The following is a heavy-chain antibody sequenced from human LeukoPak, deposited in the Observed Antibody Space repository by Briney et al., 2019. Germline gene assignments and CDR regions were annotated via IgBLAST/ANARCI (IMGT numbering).Heavy chain of an antibody. D-gene: IGHD3-22*01. Sequence: GGSLRLSCAASGFTVSSNYMSWVRQAPGKGLEWVSVIYSGGSTYYADSVKGRFTISRDNSKNTLYLQMNSLRAEDTAVYYCARENYYDSSGYYDYWGQGTLVTVSS. CDR3: ARENYYDSSGYYDY. CDR2: IYSGGST. J-gene: IGHJ4*02. CDR1: GFTVSSNY. V-gene: IGHV3-66*01.